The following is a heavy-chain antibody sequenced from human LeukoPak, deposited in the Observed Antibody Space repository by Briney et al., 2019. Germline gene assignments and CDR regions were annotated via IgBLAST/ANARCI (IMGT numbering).Heavy chain of an antibody. J-gene: IGHJ4*02. CDR3: ATKGDWN. D-gene: IGHD3/OR15-3a*01. V-gene: IGHV3-33*01. CDR1: GFTFSSYG. Sequence: GGSLRLSCAASGFTFSSYGMHWVRQAPGKGLEWVAVIWFDGSYKYYADSVKGRFTISRDNSKNTLYLQMNSLRAEDTAVYYCATKGDWNWGQGTLVTVSS. CDR2: IWFDGSYK.